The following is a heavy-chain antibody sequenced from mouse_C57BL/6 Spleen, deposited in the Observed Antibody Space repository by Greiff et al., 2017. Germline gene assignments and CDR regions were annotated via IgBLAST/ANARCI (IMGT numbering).Heavy chain of an antibody. CDR1: GYTFTSYW. J-gene: IGHJ2*01. CDR2: IHPSSGGT. CDR3: AREDRY. Sequence: QVQLQQPGAELVKPGASVKLSCKASGYTFTSYWMHWVKQRPGRGLEWIGNIHPSSGGTKYNEKFKSKATLTVDKPSSTAYMQLSSLKYEDSAVYYCAREDRYWGQGTTLTVSS. V-gene: IGHV1-72*01.